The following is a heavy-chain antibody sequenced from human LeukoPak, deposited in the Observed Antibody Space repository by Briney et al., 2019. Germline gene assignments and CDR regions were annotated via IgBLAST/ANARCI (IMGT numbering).Heavy chain of an antibody. J-gene: IGHJ4*02. CDR3: ARADYYGSGSPIDY. CDR1: GGSFSGYY. V-gene: IGHV4-34*01. CDR2: INHSGST. D-gene: IGHD3-10*01. Sequence: ASETLSLTCAVYGGSFSGYYWSWIRQPPGKGLEWIGEINHSGSTNYNPSLKSRVTISVDTSKNQFSLKLSSVTAADTAVYYCARADYYGSGSPIDYWGQGTLVTVSS.